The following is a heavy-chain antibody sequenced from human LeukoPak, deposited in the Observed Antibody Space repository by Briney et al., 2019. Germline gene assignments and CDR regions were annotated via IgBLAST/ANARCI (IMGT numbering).Heavy chain of an antibody. Sequence: SETLSLTCTVSGGSISSYYWSWIRQPAGKGLEWIGRIYTSGSTNYNPSLKSRVTMSVDTSKNQFSLKLSSVTAADTAVYYCASRYYDFWSGYYPDVWGKGTTVTVSS. V-gene: IGHV4-4*07. CDR3: ASRYYDFWSGYYPDV. CDR2: IYTSGST. D-gene: IGHD3-3*01. CDR1: GGSISSYY. J-gene: IGHJ6*04.